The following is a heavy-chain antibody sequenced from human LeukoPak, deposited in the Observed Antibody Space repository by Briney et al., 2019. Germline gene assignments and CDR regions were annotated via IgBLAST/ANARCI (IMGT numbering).Heavy chain of an antibody. Sequence: SETLSLTCTVSGDSISSGNFYWGWIRQPPGKELQWIGSIYYNGITHYNPSLESRVTISADTSKNQFSLKLSSVTAADTAVYYCARLGAGPTYYDFWSGYSSFYFDYWGQGTLVTVSS. CDR1: GDSISSGNFY. V-gene: IGHV4-39*01. CDR3: ARLGAGPTYYDFWSGYSSFYFDY. D-gene: IGHD3-3*01. CDR2: IYYNGIT. J-gene: IGHJ4*02.